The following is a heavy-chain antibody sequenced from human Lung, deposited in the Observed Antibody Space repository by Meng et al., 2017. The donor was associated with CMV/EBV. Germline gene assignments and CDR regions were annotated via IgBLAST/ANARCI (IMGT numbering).Heavy chain of an antibody. CDR1: GYTFTGYY. CDR3: SRDLVTIFGVVGTFGY. CDR2: IDPNSGGT. Sequence: ASXXVSXKSSGYTFTGYYMHWVRQAPGQGLEWMGWIDPNSGGTNYAQKFQGRVTMTRDTSINTAYMELSRLRSDDTAVYYCSRDLVTIFGVVGTFGYWGQGTXVTGAS. J-gene: IGHJ4*02. D-gene: IGHD3-3*01. V-gene: IGHV1-2*02.